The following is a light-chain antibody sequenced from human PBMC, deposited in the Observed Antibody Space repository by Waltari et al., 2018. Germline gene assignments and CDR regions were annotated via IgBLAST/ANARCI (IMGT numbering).Light chain of an antibody. J-gene: IGLJ3*02. V-gene: IGLV2-14*01. CDR2: EVN. CDR3: TSFTTIGIPLV. CDR1: NSDIGIYNY. Sequence: QSALTQPASVSGSPGQSITISCTGTNSDIGIYNYVSWYQQPPGQAPKLIIYEVNNRPSGVSNRFSGSKSGNTASLTISGLQPEDEADYYCTSFTTIGIPLVFGGGTKLTVL.